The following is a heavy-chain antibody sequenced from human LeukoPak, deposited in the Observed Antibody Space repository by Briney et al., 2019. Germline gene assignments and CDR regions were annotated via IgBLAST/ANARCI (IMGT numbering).Heavy chain of an antibody. D-gene: IGHD2-15*01. Sequence: SETLSLTCAVYGGSFSGYYWSWIRQPPGKGLEWIGEINHSGSTDYNPSLKSRVTISVDTSKNQFSLKLSSVTAADTAVYYCARGRRVVAAARFRIWFDPWGQGTLVTVSS. CDR3: ARGRRVVAAARFRIWFDP. V-gene: IGHV4-34*01. CDR1: GGSFSGYY. J-gene: IGHJ5*02. CDR2: INHSGST.